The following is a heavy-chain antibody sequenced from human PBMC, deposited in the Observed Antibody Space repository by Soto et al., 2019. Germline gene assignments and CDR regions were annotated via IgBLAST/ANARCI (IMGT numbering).Heavy chain of an antibody. CDR3: ARPRYCSGGSCYSRGLYYYYGMDV. Sequence: VQLLESGGGLVQPGGSLRLSCAASGFTFSSYGMHWVRQAPGKGLEWVAVIWYDGSNKYYADSVKGRFTISRDNSKNTLYLQMNSLRAEDTAVYYCARPRYCSGGSCYSRGLYYYYGMDVWGQGTTVTVSS. J-gene: IGHJ6*02. CDR2: IWYDGSNK. V-gene: IGHV3-33*08. CDR1: GFTFSSYG. D-gene: IGHD2-15*01.